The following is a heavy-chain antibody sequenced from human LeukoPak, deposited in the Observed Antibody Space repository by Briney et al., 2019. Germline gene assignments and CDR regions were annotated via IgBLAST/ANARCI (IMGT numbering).Heavy chain of an antibody. CDR1: GGSISSSTYY. D-gene: IGHD3-22*01. Sequence: SETLSLTCTVSGGSISSSTYYWGWIRQPPGKGLEWVGSIYYSGSTYYNPSLRSRVSMSIDTSKNQFSLKLRSVTAEDTAVYYCARGHYYDRSNFDYWGQGTLVTVSS. CDR3: ARGHYYDRSNFDY. V-gene: IGHV4-39*01. J-gene: IGHJ4*02. CDR2: IYYSGST.